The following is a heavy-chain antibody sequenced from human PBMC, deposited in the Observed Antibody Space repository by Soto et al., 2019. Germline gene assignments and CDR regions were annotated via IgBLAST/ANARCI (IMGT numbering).Heavy chain of an antibody. CDR2: IWYDGSNK. CDR3: ARGGEYSSSWVGVDY. D-gene: IGHD6-6*01. Sequence: GGSLRLSCAASGFTFSSHGMHWVRQAPGKGLEWVAVIWYDGSNKYYADSVKGRFTISRDNSKNTLYLQMNSLRAEDTAVYYCARGGEYSSSWVGVDYWGQGTLVTVSS. V-gene: IGHV3-33*01. J-gene: IGHJ4*02. CDR1: GFTFSSHG.